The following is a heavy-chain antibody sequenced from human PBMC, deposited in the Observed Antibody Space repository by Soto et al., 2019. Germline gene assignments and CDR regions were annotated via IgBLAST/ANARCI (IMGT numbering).Heavy chain of an antibody. CDR3: VGHGGGRLAVTGYNGMEV. Sequence: PGESLKISCKGSGSSFTSRWITWVRQMPGKGLEGMGRIDPSDSYTSYSPSFQGHVTISVDNSINTVYPRWSSLKASDSAKYYCVGHGGGRLAVTGYNGMEVWGQGTTVTVSS. D-gene: IGHD3-9*01. V-gene: IGHV5-10-1*01. CDR2: IDPSDSYT. J-gene: IGHJ6*02. CDR1: GSSFTSRW.